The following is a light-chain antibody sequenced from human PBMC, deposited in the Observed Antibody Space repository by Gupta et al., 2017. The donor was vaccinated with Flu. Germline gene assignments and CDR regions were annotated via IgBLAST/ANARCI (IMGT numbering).Light chain of an antibody. V-gene: IGKV1-39*01. CDR3: QQNDSTSWT. Sequence: PSSLSASVGDRVTITCRTRQSIGNYLDWYQQKSGKAPKLLIYDTSTWQSGVPSRFSGSGSGTDFTLTISSRRPEDFATYYCQQNDSTSWTFGQGTKVEIK. CDR2: DTS. CDR1: QSIGNY. J-gene: IGKJ1*01.